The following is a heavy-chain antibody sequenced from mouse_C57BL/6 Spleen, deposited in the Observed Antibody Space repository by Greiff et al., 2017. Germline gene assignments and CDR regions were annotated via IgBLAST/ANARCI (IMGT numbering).Heavy chain of an antibody. V-gene: IGHV5-17*01. D-gene: IGHD2-1*01. CDR1: GFTFSDYG. Sequence: EVKLMESGGGLVKPGGSLKLSCAASGFTFSDYGMHWVRQAPEQGLEWVAYISSGSSTIYYADTVKGRFTISRDNAKNTLFLQMTSLRSEDTAMDYCARGAGNYDAMGDWGQGTSVTVAS. CDR2: ISSGSSTI. CDR3: ARGAGNYDAMGD. J-gene: IGHJ4*01.